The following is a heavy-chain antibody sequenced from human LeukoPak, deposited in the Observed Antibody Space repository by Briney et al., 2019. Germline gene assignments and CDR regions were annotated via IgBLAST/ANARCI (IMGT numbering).Heavy chain of an antibody. CDR2: TSAYNGDT. CDR1: GYRFTSCG. V-gene: IGHV1-18*01. J-gene: IGHJ5*02. Sequence: ASVTVSCKTSGYRFTSCGVHWVRQAPGQGLEWMGWTSAYNGDTKYGQKFQGRLTMTTDTSTSTAYLDVRSLRSEDTAVYYCARDLLQWQTNNWLAPWGQGTLVTVSS. D-gene: IGHD6-19*01. CDR3: ARDLLQWQTNNWLAP.